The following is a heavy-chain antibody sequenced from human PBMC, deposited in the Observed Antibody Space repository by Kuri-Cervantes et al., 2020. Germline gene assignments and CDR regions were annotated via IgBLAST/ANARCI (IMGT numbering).Heavy chain of an antibody. Sequence: SETLSLTCTVSGGSISSGSYYWSWIRQPAGKGLEWIGRIYTSGTTNYHPSLKSRVTISVDTSKNQFSLNLSSVTAADTAVYYCARENRSSSLDYWGQGTLVTVSS. CDR3: ARENRSSSLDY. D-gene: IGHD6-13*01. V-gene: IGHV4-61*02. CDR2: IYTSGTT. CDR1: GGSISSGSYY. J-gene: IGHJ4*02.